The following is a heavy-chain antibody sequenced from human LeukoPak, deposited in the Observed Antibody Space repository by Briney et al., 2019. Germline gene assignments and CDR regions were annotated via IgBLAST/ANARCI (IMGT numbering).Heavy chain of an antibody. J-gene: IGHJ4*02. CDR1: GFTFSSYA. Sequence: PGGSLRLSCAASGFTFSSYAMSWVRQAPGKGLDWVSAISGSGYSTYYADSVKGRFTISRDNSKNTLYLQMNSLRAEDTAVYYCARDFRGVLSRYFDYWGQGTLVTVSS. CDR2: ISGSGYST. V-gene: IGHV3-23*01. CDR3: ARDFRGVLSRYFDY. D-gene: IGHD3-9*01.